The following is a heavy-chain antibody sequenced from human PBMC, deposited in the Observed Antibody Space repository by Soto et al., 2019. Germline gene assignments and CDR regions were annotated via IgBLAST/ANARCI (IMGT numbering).Heavy chain of an antibody. D-gene: IGHD3-16*01. Sequence: QLQLQESGPGLVKPSETLSLTCTVSGGSISSSSYYWDWIRQPPGKGLEWIGSIYYSGSTSYNPSLKSRVTISVETSMNRCSLKLSSVTAADTAVYFCATSRPWGELRAGWFDPWGQGTLVTVSS. CDR2: IYYSGST. V-gene: IGHV4-39*01. J-gene: IGHJ5*02. CDR1: GGSISSSSYY. CDR3: ATSRPWGELRAGWFDP.